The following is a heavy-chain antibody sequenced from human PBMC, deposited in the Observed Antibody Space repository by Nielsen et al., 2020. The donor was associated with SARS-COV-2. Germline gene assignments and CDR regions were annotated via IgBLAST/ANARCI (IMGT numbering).Heavy chain of an antibody. V-gene: IGHV4-4*02. CDR3: ARVTGYSSGWIDY. CDR1: GGSISSSNW. D-gene: IGHD6-19*01. CDR2: IYHSGST. Sequence: SETLSLTCAGSGGSISSSNWWRWVRQPPGKGLEWIGEIYHSGSTNYNPSLKSRVTISVDKSKNQFSLKLSSVTAADTAVYYCARVTGYSSGWIDYWGQGTLVTVSS. J-gene: IGHJ4*02.